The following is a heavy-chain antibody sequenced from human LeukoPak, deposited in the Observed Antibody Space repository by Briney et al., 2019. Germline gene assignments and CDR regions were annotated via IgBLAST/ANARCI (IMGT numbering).Heavy chain of an antibody. J-gene: IGHJ4*02. D-gene: IGHD7-27*01. Sequence: PGGSLRLSCAASGFSDSSSYMTWVRQAPGKGLEWVSIIYTDGRTNYADSLKGRFTVSRDNSENTLYLQMNSLRAEDTAVYYCAADNTWVDYWGQGTLVTVSS. CDR3: AADNTWVDY. CDR2: IYTDGRT. CDR1: GFSDSSSY. V-gene: IGHV3-53*01.